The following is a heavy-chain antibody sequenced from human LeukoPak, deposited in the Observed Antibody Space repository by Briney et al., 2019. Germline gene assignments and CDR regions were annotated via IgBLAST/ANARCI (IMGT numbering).Heavy chain of an antibody. V-gene: IGHV3-30-3*01. CDR1: GFTFSSYA. J-gene: IGHJ4*02. Sequence: GGSLRLSCAASGFTFSSYAMHWVRQAPGKGLEWVAVISYDGSNKYYADSVKGRFTISRDNSKNTLYLQMNSLRAEDTAVYYCARGQAGGFSGYDPGFWGQGSLVTVSS. CDR3: ARGQAGGFSGYDPGF. D-gene: IGHD5-12*01. CDR2: ISYDGSNK.